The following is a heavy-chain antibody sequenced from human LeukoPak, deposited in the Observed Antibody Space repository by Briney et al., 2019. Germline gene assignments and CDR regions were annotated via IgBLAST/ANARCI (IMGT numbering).Heavy chain of an antibody. CDR3: AREALTIFGVVIGADY. CDR2: IYTSGST. D-gene: IGHD3-3*01. J-gene: IGHJ4*02. Sequence: SETLSLTCTVSGGSISSYYWSWIRQPPGKGLEWIGRIYTSGSTNYNPSLKSRITMSVDTSKNQFSLKLSSVTAADTAVYYCAREALTIFGVVIGADYWGQRTLVTVSS. V-gene: IGHV4-4*07. CDR1: GGSISSYY.